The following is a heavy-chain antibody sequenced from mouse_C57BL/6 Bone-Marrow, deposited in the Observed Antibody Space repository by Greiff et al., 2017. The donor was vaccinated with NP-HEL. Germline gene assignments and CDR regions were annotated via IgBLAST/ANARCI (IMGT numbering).Heavy chain of an antibody. CDR2: ISNGGGST. Sequence: EVKLVESGGGLVQPGGSLKLSCAASGFTFSDYYMYWVRQTPEKGLEWVAYISNGGGSTYYPDTVKGRFTISRDNAKNTLYLQMRRLKSEDTAMYYCAIHSYYGSNPFDYWGQGTTLTVSS. V-gene: IGHV5-12*01. CDR3: AIHSYYGSNPFDY. CDR1: GFTFSDYY. D-gene: IGHD1-1*01. J-gene: IGHJ2*01.